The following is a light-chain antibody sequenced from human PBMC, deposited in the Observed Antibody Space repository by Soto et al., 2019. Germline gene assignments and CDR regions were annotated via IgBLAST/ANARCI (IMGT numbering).Light chain of an antibody. V-gene: IGKV3-15*01. Sequence: EIVMTQSPVTLSVSPGERATLSCRASQSVSSKLAWYQQKPGQAPRLLIYGASTRATGIPARFSGSGSGTEFTLSISSLQSEDFAVYYCQKYNNWPQTFGQGTNLEIK. CDR2: GAS. CDR3: QKYNNWPQT. J-gene: IGKJ2*01. CDR1: QSVSSK.